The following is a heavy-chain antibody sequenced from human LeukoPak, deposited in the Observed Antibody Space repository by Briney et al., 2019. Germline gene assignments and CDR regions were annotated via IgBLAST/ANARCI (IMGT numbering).Heavy chain of an antibody. Sequence: ASVKVSCKTSGYTFTDYYIHWVRQAPGQGLEWMGRINPKSVDTRYAQNFQDRVTMTRDTSITTAYMELSGLRSDDTALYYCARGSEVGGTEKNALDIWGQGTMVTVSS. D-gene: IGHD1-26*01. CDR1: GYTFTDYY. J-gene: IGHJ3*02. V-gene: IGHV1-2*06. CDR2: INPKSVDT. CDR3: ARGSEVGGTEKNALDI.